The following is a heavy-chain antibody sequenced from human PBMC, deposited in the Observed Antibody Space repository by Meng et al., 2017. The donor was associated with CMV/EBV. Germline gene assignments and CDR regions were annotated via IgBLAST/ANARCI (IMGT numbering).Heavy chain of an antibody. CDR3: ARGFTGVLLWFGESLGWFDP. D-gene: IGHD3-10*01. V-gene: IGHV4-30-4*08. CDR1: GGSISSGDYY. CDR2: IYYSGST. J-gene: IGHJ5*02. Sequence: VPLQESGPGLGKPSQTLSLTCTVSGGSISSGDYYWSWIRQPPGKGLEWIGYIYYSGSTYYNPSLKSRVTISVDTSKNQFSLKLSSVTAADTAVYYCARGFTGVLLWFGESLGWFDPWGQGTLVTVSS.